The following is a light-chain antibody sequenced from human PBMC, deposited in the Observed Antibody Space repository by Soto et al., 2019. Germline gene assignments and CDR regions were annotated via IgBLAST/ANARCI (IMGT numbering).Light chain of an antibody. CDR1: RSISTY. CDR3: QQTYSARL. J-gene: IGKJ1*01. CDR2: GAS. Sequence: DIQMTQSPSSLSASVGDRVTITCRASRSISTYLNWYQQKPWKAPKVLIYGASTLQSGVPSRFSGSGYGTDFTLTISSLQPEDFATYYCQQTYSARLFGQGTKVDIK. V-gene: IGKV1-39*01.